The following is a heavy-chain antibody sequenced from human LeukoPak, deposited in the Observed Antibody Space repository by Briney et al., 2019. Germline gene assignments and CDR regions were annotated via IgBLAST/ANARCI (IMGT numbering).Heavy chain of an antibody. CDR2: IKSKVDGGTP. CDR3: TTRSPARYCSDGACYSRADY. J-gene: IGHJ4*02. CDR1: GFTFSTYS. D-gene: IGHD2-15*01. V-gene: IGHV3-15*07. Sequence: GGSLRLSCAASGFTFSTYSMNWVRQAPGKGLEWVGHIKSKVDGGTPDYVAPVKGRFTISRDDSRNTLYLQMSSLNTEDTAVYYCTTRSPARYCSDGACYSRADYWGQGTLVTVSS.